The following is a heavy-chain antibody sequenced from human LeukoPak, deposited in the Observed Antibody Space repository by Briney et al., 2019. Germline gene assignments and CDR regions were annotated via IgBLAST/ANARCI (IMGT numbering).Heavy chain of an antibody. CDR2: ISAYNGNT. CDR3: ARDRGQWHPERYFDY. J-gene: IGHJ4*02. Sequence: ASVKVSCKASGYTFTSYGISWVRQAPGQGLEWMGWISAYNGNTNYAQKLQGRVATTTDTSTSTAYMELRSLRSDDTAVYYCARDRGQWHPERYFDYWGQGTLVTVSS. D-gene: IGHD6-19*01. V-gene: IGHV1-18*01. CDR1: GYTFTSYG.